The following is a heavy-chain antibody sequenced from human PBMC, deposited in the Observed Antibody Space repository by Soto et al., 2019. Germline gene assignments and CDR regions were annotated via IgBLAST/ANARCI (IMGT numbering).Heavy chain of an antibody. CDR2: INHSGST. CDR3: AREGLTEKQSCWYFDL. CDR1: GGSFSGYY. J-gene: IGHJ2*01. D-gene: IGHD3-9*01. V-gene: IGHV4-34*01. Sequence: QVQLQQWGAGLLKPSETLSLTCAVYGGSFSGYYWSWIRQPPGKGLEWIGEINHSGSTNYNPSLKSRVTISVDTSKNQFSLKLSSVTAADTAVYYCAREGLTEKQSCWYFDLWGRGTLVTVSS.